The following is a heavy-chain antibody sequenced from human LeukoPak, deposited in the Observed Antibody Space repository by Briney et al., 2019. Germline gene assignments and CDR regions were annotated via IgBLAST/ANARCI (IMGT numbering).Heavy chain of an antibody. J-gene: IGHJ3*02. D-gene: IGHD3-3*01. CDR3: AFDFWSGLDAFDI. Sequence: GGSLRLSCAASGFTFSSYAMSWVRQAPGKGLEWVSAISGSGGSTYYADSVKGRFTISRDNSKNTLYLQMSSLRAEDTAVYYCAFDFWSGLDAFDIWGQGTMVTVSS. CDR2: ISGSGGST. CDR1: GFTFSSYA. V-gene: IGHV3-23*01.